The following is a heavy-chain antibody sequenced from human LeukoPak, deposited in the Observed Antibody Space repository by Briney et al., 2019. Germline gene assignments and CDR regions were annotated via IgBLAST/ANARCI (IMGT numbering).Heavy chain of an antibody. J-gene: IGHJ4*02. V-gene: IGHV3-23*01. D-gene: IGHD1-26*01. Sequence: GGSLRLSRAASGVNFSNYPMTWVRQAPGKGLEWVSAIGGSGSSTNFADSVKGRFTISRDNARNTMYLQMIRLRAEDTAVYYCAKSRKGAAPQFGHWGQGTLVTVSS. CDR2: IGGSGSST. CDR1: GVNFSNYP. CDR3: AKSRKGAAPQFGH.